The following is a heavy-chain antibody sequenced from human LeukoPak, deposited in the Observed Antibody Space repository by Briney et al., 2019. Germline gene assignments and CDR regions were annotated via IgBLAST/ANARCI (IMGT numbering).Heavy chain of an antibody. CDR3: ARGLSGATDLDY. D-gene: IGHD1-26*01. V-gene: IGHV1-46*01. CDR2: MNPSGGTT. CDR1: GYTFSRYY. Sequence: ASVKVSCKASGYTFSRYYIHWVRQAPGQGLEWMGKMNPSGGTTTYAQKFQGRVTMTRDTSISTAYMELSRLRSDDTADDTAVYYCARGLSGATDLDYWGQGTLVTVSS. J-gene: IGHJ4*02.